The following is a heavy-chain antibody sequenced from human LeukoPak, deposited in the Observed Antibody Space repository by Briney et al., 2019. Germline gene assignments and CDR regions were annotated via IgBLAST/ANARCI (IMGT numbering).Heavy chain of an antibody. CDR3: ARQTGSGLFILP. V-gene: IGHV4-39*01. D-gene: IGHD3/OR15-3a*01. J-gene: IGHJ4*02. CDR2: IYYSGST. Sequence: SETLSLTCTVSGGSISSNIYYWGWIRQPPGKGLEWIGSIYYSGSTYYNPSLKSRVTISVDTSKNQFSLKLTSVTAADTAVYYCARQTGSGLFILPGGQGTLVTVSS. CDR1: GGSISSNIYY.